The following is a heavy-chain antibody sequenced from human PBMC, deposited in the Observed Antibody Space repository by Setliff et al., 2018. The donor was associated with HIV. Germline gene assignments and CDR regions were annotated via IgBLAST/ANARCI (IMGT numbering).Heavy chain of an antibody. CDR1: GYTFTSDY. CDR2: INPAGNPT. J-gene: IGHJ5*02. D-gene: IGHD6-19*01. CDR3: AKDSPGPAINSGRIKNWFDP. V-gene: IGHV1-46*01. Sequence: ASVKVSCKASGYTFTSDYIHWVRQAPGQGLEWMGIINPAGNPTSYARKFQGRLPMTRDTSNNTVYMELSSLRSEDTAVYYCAKDSPGPAINSGRIKNWFDPWGEGTLVTVSS.